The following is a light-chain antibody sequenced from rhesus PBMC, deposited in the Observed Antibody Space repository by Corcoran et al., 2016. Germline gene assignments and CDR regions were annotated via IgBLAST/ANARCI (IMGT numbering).Light chain of an antibody. CDR3: QHYYSTPFT. CDR1: QGITND. J-gene: IGKJ3*01. CDR2: EAS. Sequence: DIQMTQSPSSLSASVGDRVTITCRASQGITNDLGWYQQKPGETPKLLIYEASSLQSWIPSRFSGSGSGTDFTLTISSLQPEDFATYYCQHYYSTPFTFGPGTKLDI. V-gene: IGKV1-25*01.